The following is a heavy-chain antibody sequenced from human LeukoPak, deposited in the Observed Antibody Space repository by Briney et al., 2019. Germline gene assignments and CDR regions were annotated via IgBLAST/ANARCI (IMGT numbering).Heavy chain of an antibody. V-gene: IGHV1-69*13. D-gene: IGHD5-18*01. Sequence: ASVKVSCKASGGTFSSYAISWVRQAPGQGLEWMGGIIPIFGTANYAQKFQGRVTITADESTSTAYMELSSLRSEDTAMYYCARYIPDPGYSYGAQYWYFDLWGRGTLVTVSS. J-gene: IGHJ2*01. CDR3: ARYIPDPGYSYGAQYWYFDL. CDR2: IIPIFGTA. CDR1: GGTFSSYA.